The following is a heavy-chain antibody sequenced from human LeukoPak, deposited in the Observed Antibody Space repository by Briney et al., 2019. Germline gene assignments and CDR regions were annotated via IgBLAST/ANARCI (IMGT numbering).Heavy chain of an antibody. J-gene: IGHJ3*02. V-gene: IGHV4-59*01. D-gene: IGHD3-22*01. CDR1: GGPISSYY. CDR3: ARGLTYYFDSSGYYVTDAFDI. CDR2: IYYSGST. Sequence: PSETLSLTCTVSGGPISSYYWSWIRQPPGKGLEWIGYIYYSGSTNYNPSLKSRVTISVDTSKNQFSLKLTSVTAADTAVYYRARGLTYYFDSSGYYVTDAFDIWGQGTMVTVSS.